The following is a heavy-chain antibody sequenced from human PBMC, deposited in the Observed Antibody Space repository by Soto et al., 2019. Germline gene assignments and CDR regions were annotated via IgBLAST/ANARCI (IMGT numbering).Heavy chain of an antibody. CDR2: IWYDGSKE. V-gene: IGHV3-33*01. Sequence: QVQLVESGGGVVQPGRSLRLSCAASGFTFSTHAMHWVRQAPGKGLEWVAVIWYDGSKEYYGDSVKGRFTISRDDSQNTLPLHLNSLRDEDTAVYYCARHPGYSRFDFDYWGQGTLVTVSS. J-gene: IGHJ4*02. CDR1: GFTFSTHA. D-gene: IGHD5-12*01. CDR3: ARHPGYSRFDFDY.